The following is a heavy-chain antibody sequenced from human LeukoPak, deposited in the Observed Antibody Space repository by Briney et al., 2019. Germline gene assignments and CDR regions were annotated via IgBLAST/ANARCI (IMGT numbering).Heavy chain of an antibody. CDR1: GFTFSSYS. D-gene: IGHD3-10*01. Sequence: PGGSLRLSCAASGFTFSSYSMNWVRQAPGKGLEWVSSISSSSSYIYYADSVKGRFTISRDNAKNSLYLQMNSLRAEDTAVYYCARDSYYYGSGSSQARYFDYWGQGTLVTVSS. J-gene: IGHJ4*02. CDR2: ISSSSSYI. V-gene: IGHV3-21*01. CDR3: ARDSYYYGSGSSQARYFDY.